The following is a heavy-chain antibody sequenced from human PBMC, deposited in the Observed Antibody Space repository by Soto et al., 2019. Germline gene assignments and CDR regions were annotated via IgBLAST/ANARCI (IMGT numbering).Heavy chain of an antibody. V-gene: IGHV1-46*01. D-gene: IGHD5-18*01. CDR2: INPSGGGT. J-gene: IGHJ4*02. Sequence: QVQLVQSGAEVKKPGASVKVSCKASGYTFTSYYMHWVRQAPGQGLEWMGIINPSGGGTSYTQKFQGRGPNTRGTSTSTVYMELSSLRSEDTAVYYCAREVERGYSYGYLEYWGQGTLVTVSS. CDR1: GYTFTSYY. CDR3: AREVERGYSYGYLEY.